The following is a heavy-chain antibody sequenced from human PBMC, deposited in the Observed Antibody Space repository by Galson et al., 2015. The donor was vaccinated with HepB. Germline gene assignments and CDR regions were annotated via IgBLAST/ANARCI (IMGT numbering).Heavy chain of an antibody. J-gene: IGHJ4*02. CDR1: GYTFTSYA. CDR3: ARVSSAVTTFDY. V-gene: IGHV1-3*01. CDR2: INAGNGNT. Sequence: SVKVSCKASGYTFTSYAMHWVRQAPGQRLEWMGWINAGNGNTKYSQKFQGKVTITRDTSASTAYMELSSLRSEDTAVYYCARVSSAVTTFDYWGQGTLVTVSS. D-gene: IGHD4-17*01.